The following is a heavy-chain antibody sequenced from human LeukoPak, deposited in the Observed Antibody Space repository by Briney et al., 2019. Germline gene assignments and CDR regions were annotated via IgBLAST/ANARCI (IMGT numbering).Heavy chain of an antibody. Sequence: PSETLSLTCSVSGDSISSHYWSWMRQPAGEGLEWIGYIYYSGDTNYNPSLKSRVPMSVDTSKNQFSLNLKSMTAADTAVYHCARLLAGCPGGRCRAHFDYWGQGTLVTVSP. D-gene: IGHD2-15*01. V-gene: IGHV4-59*11. J-gene: IGHJ4*02. CDR2: IYYSGDT. CDR3: ARLLAGCPGGRCRAHFDY. CDR1: GDSISSHY.